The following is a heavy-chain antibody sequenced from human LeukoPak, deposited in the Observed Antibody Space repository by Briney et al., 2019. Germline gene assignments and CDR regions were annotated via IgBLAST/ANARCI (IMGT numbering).Heavy chain of an antibody. Sequence: ASVKVSCKASGYTFTGYYMHWVRQAPGQGLEWMGWINPNSGGTNYAQNFQGRVTMTRDTSISTAYMELSRLRSDDTAVYYCARDGSLGYDFWSGYYSYWGQGTLVTVSS. CDR2: INPNSGGT. V-gene: IGHV1-2*02. CDR3: ARDGSLGYDFWSGYYSY. J-gene: IGHJ4*02. CDR1: GYTFTGYY. D-gene: IGHD3-3*01.